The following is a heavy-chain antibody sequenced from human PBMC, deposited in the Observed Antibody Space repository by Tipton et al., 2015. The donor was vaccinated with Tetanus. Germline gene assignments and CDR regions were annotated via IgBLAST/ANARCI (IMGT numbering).Heavy chain of an antibody. CDR2: VSSSGST. Sequence: TLSLTCTASGDSLRTGDRNWSWIRQPPGKGLEWLAYVSSSGSTNSDYFLKSRITISRDTSTNQYFLKLSSVTPADTAVYFCARANYDFSMKGPFDSWGQGTLVLVSS. CDR3: ARANYDFSMKGPFDS. D-gene: IGHD3-3*01. J-gene: IGHJ4*02. CDR1: GDSLRTGDRN. V-gene: IGHV4-61*08.